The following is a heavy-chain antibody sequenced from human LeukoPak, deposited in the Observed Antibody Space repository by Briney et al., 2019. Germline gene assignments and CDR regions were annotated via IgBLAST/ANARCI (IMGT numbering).Heavy chain of an antibody. V-gene: IGHV4-59*01. Sequence: SETLSLTCTVSGGSIRSYYWSWIRQPPGKGLEWIGYIYYSGSTNYNPSLKSRVTISVDTSKNQFSLKLSSVTAADTAVYYCARQDPGGSYPYYYYYYGMDVWGQGTTVTVSS. J-gene: IGHJ6*02. CDR3: ARQDPGGSYPYYYYYYGMDV. CDR2: IYYSGST. CDR1: GGSIRSYY. D-gene: IGHD1-26*01.